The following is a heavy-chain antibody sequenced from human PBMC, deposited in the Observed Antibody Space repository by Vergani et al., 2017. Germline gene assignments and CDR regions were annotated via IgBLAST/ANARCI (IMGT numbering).Heavy chain of an antibody. CDR2: IYYSGST. Sequence: QLQLQESGPGLVKPSETLSLTCTVSGGSISSSSYYWGWIRQPPGKGLEWIGSIYYSGSTYYNPSLKSRVTISVDTSKNQFSLKLSSVTAADTAVYYCARWIQLWPTHFDYWGQGTLVTVSS. V-gene: IGHV4-39*07. J-gene: IGHJ4*02. CDR3: ARWIQLWPTHFDY. D-gene: IGHD5-18*01. CDR1: GGSISSSSYY.